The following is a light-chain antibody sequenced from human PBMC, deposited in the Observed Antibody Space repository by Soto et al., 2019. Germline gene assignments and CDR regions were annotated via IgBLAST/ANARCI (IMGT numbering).Light chain of an antibody. J-gene: IGKJ3*01. Sequence: AVQLTQSPSSLSASVGDRVTITCRASQDIKSALAWYQQKPGKAPKLLISDASSLESGVSSRFSGSGSGTDFTLTISSLQSEDFATYYCQQFNYSPTFGPGTKVDLK. CDR3: QQFNYSPT. CDR2: DAS. V-gene: IGKV1D-13*01. CDR1: QDIKSA.